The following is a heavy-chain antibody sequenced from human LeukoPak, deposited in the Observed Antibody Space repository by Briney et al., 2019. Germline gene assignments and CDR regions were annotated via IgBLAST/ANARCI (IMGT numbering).Heavy chain of an antibody. CDR1: GGSISSYY. V-gene: IGHV4-59*01. CDR3: ARGSRGFDY. J-gene: IGHJ4*02. CDR2: IYYSGST. Sequence: SETLSLTCTVSGGSISSYYGSWIRQSPGKGLEWIGYIYYSGSTNYNPSLKSRVTISVDTSKNQFSLKLSSVTAADTAVYYCARGSRGFDYWGQGTLVTVSS.